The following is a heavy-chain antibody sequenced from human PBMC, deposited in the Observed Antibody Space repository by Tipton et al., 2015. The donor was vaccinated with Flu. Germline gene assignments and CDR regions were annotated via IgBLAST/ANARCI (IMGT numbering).Heavy chain of an antibody. Sequence: GLVKPSETLSLTCTVSGGSISSSNYYWGWIRQPPGKGLEWIGRIHYSGTTHYNPSLKSRVTIFVGTPKSQFSLNLYSVTAADTAVYYCARMSVDTIGYYPPAGRPFPYYGLDVWGQGTTVTVSS. CDR1: GGSISSSNYY. V-gene: IGHV4-39*01. D-gene: IGHD3-22*01. CDR3: ARMSVDTIGYYPPAGRPFPYYGLDV. J-gene: IGHJ6*02. CDR2: IHYSGTT.